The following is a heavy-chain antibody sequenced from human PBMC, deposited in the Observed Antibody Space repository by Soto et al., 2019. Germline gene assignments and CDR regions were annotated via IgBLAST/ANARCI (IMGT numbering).Heavy chain of an antibody. V-gene: IGHV3-33*01. CDR1: GFTFSSYG. D-gene: IGHD3-10*01. CDR3: ARDPLFSRYYFDY. CDR2: IWYDGSNK. J-gene: IGHJ4*02. Sequence: GGSLRLSCAASGFTFSSYGMHWVRQAPGKGLEWVAVIWYDGSNKYYADSVKGRFTISRDNSKNTLYLQMNSLRAEDTAVYYCARDPLFSRYYFDYWGQGTLVTVSS.